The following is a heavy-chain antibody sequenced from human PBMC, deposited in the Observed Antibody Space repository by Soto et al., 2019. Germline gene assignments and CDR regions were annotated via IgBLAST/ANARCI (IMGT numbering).Heavy chain of an antibody. CDR1: GGSISSSSYY. D-gene: IGHD3-10*01. V-gene: IGHV4-39*01. CDR3: ARPGNYGSGSYLYYLDY. Sequence: QLQLQESGPGLVKPSETLSLTCTVSGGSISSSSYYWGWIRQPPGKGLEWIGSIYYSGSTYYNPSLMRRVTISVDTSKTQFSLKLSSVTAADTAVYYCARPGNYGSGSYLYYLDYWGQGTLVTVSS. J-gene: IGHJ4*02. CDR2: IYYSGST.